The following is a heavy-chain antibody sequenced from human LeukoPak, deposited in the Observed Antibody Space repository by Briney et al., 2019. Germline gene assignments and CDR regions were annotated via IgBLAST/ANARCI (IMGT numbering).Heavy chain of an antibody. CDR2: IWNDGSHK. Sequence: PGRSLRLSCAASGFTFSNFGLYWVRQPPGKGLEWVALIWNDGSHKYYDDSVKDRFTISRDNSQSTLHLQMNNLRAEDTAFYYCARDSDEYGDCHIDYWGQGTLVTVSS. CDR3: ARDSDEYGDCHIDY. CDR1: GFTFSNFG. J-gene: IGHJ4*02. D-gene: IGHD4-17*01. V-gene: IGHV3-33*01.